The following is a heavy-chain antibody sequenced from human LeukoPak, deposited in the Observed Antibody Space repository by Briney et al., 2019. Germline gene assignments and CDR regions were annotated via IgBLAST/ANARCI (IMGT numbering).Heavy chain of an antibody. CDR1: GSNFNTYY. Sequence: GGSLRLSCTASGSNFNTYYMSWVRRAPGEGLEWVANIGQDGNEKNYVDSVKGRFTISRDNAKNSVFLQMNSLRAEDTAVYYCATDRQPSRYLGLWSWGPGTRVTVS. V-gene: IGHV3-7*01. CDR3: ATDRQPSRYLGLWS. CDR2: IGQDGNEK. J-gene: IGHJ4*02. D-gene: IGHD4/OR15-4a*01.